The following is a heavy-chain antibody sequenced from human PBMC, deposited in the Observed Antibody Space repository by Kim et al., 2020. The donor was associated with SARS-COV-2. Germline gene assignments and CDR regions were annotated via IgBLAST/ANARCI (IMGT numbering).Heavy chain of an antibody. CDR2: IKQDGSEK. V-gene: IGHV3-7*03. Sequence: GGSLRLSCAASGFTFSSYWMSWVRQAPGKGLEWVANIKQDGSEKYYVDSVKGRFTISRDNAKNSLYLQMNSLRAEDTAVYYCARDHYYGSGSYYWVTEMLQQLDPNWFDPWGQGTLVTVSS. J-gene: IGHJ5*02. CDR1: GFTFSSYW. CDR3: ARDHYYGSGSYYWVTEMLQQLDPNWFDP. D-gene: IGHD3-10*01.